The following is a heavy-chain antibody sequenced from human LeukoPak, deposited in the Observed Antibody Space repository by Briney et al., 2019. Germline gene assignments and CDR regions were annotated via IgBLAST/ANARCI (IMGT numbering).Heavy chain of an antibody. Sequence: PGGSLRLSCAASGFTFSSYGMHWVRQAPGKGLEWVAVIWYDGSNKYYADSVKGRFTISRDNSKNTLYLQMNSLRAEDTAVYYCARDLVADAFDIWGQGTMVTVSS. J-gene: IGHJ3*02. CDR1: GFTFSSYG. CDR2: IWYDGSNK. D-gene: IGHD5-12*01. CDR3: ARDLVADAFDI. V-gene: IGHV3-33*01.